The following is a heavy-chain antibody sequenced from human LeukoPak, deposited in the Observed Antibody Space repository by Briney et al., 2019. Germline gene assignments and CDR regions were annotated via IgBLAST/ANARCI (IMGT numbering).Heavy chain of an antibody. J-gene: IGHJ3*02. Sequence: SETLSLTCAVYGGSFSGYYWSWIRQPPGKGREWIGEINHSGSTNYNPSLKSRVTISVDTSKNQFSLKLSSVTAADTAVYYCARGRFKDIVVVVAATRAFDIWGQGTMVTVSS. D-gene: IGHD2-15*01. CDR1: GGSFSGYY. V-gene: IGHV4-34*01. CDR2: INHSGST. CDR3: ARGRFKDIVVVVAATRAFDI.